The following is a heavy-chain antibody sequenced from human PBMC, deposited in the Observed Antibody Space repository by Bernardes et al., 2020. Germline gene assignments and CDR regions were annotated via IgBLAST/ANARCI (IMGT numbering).Heavy chain of an antibody. J-gene: IGHJ4*02. V-gene: IGHV4-59*01. CDR3: ARDGITGSFDY. CDR2: IYNSGTT. Sequence: SETLSLICTVSGGSISGYFWTWIRQPPGKGLEWIGYIYNSGTTKYNPSLKSRVGISVDTSKNQFSLKLKSVTAADSAVYYCARDGITGSFDYWGQGTLVAVSS. D-gene: IGHD1-20*01. CDR1: GGSISGYF.